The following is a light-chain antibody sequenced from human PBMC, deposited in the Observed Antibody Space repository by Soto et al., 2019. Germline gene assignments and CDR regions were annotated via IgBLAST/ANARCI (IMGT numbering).Light chain of an antibody. CDR2: QVN. J-gene: IGLJ6*01. Sequence: QSVLTQPHSVSGSPGQSVAISCTGPRSDIGDSNFISWYQHSPGKAPRLLIYQVNNRPSGVSGRFSGSKAGNTASLTISGLLDDDEADYFCASFRSGTILVFGSGTKV. V-gene: IGLV2-18*02. CDR1: RSDIGDSNF. CDR3: ASFRSGTILV.